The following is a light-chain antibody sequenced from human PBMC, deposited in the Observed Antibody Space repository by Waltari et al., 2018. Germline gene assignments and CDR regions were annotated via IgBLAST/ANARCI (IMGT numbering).Light chain of an antibody. CDR2: KAS. CDR1: QSVNSW. CDR3: QQYDSYWT. V-gene: IGKV1-5*03. Sequence: DIQMTQSPSTLSASVGDRATITCRASQSVNSWVAWYEKKTIKAPNHLLFKASNLASGVPSIFSGSGSGTEFTLTISSLQPDDFATYHCQQYDSYWTFGQGTKVEIK. J-gene: IGKJ1*01.